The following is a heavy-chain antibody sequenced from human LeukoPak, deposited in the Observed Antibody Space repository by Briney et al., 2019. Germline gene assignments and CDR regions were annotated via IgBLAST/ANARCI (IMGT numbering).Heavy chain of an antibody. J-gene: IGHJ4*02. CDR3: VRAIGSNTL. V-gene: IGHV3-7*01. D-gene: IGHD4-23*01. CDR1: GFTFNTYW. Sequence: AGGSLRLSCAASGFTFNTYWMNWVRQAPGKGLEWVANIKQDGSDKYYEESVKGRFTISKDNAKNSLYLQMDSLRAEDTAVYFCVRAIGSNTLWGQGTLVTVSS. CDR2: IKQDGSDK.